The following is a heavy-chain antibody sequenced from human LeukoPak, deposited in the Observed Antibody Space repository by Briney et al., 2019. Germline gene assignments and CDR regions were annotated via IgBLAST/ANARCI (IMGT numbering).Heavy chain of an antibody. CDR1: GFTFSSYW. D-gene: IGHD6-6*01. V-gene: IGHV3-7*01. J-gene: IGHJ4*02. CDR2: MQQDGSEK. CDR3: ARELGSYSSSSQGDY. Sequence: GVSLRLSCAASGFTFSSYWMSWVRQAPGKGLEWVANMQQDGSEKYYVDSVKGRFTISRDNAKNSLYLQMNSLRAEDTAVYYCARELGSYSSSSQGDYWGQGTLVTVSS.